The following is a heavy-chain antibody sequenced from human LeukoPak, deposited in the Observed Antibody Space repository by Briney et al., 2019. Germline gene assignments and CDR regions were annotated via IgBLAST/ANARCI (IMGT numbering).Heavy chain of an antibody. J-gene: IGHJ5*02. CDR3: ARGPSGRYQNNNWFDP. CDR1: GYTFTGYY. V-gene: IGHV1-2*02. Sequence: ASVTVSCKASGYTFTGYYMHWVRQAPGQGLEWMGWINPNSGGTNYAQKFQGRVTMTRDTSISTAYMELSRLRSDDTAAYYCARGPSGRYQNNNWFDPWGQGTLVTVSS. D-gene: IGHD3-9*01. CDR2: INPNSGGT.